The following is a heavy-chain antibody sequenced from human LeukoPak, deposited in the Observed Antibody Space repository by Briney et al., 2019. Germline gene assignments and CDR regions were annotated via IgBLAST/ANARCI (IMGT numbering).Heavy chain of an antibody. CDR1: RYTFTDYY. V-gene: IGHV1-2*02. J-gene: IGHJ4*02. Sequence: GASVKVSCKASRYTFTDYYIHWVRQAPGQGLEWMGWINPDSGGTNYAQKFQGRVTVTRDTSINTAYMDLRRLRSDDTGIYYCVRGGSRYCSGTSCPLFDFWGQGTLVAVSS. CDR3: VRGGSRYCSGTSCPLFDF. D-gene: IGHD2-2*01. CDR2: INPDSGGT.